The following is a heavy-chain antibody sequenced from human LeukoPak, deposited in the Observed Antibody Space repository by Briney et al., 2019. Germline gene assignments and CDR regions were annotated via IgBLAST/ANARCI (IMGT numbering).Heavy chain of an antibody. CDR2: INSDGRST. Sequence: PGGSLRLSCAASGFTFNTYWMHWVRQAPGKGLVWVSRINSDGRSTSYADSVKGRFTISRDNAKKTLYQQMNSLRVEETAVYYCARDQGGATRIDYWGQGTLVTVSS. CDR1: GFTFNTYW. V-gene: IGHV3-74*01. CDR3: ARDQGGATRIDY. J-gene: IGHJ4*02. D-gene: IGHD1-26*01.